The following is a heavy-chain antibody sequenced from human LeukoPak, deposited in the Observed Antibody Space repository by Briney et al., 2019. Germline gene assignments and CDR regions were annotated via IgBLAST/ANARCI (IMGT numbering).Heavy chain of an antibody. CDR1: GGSFSGYY. J-gene: IGHJ4*02. V-gene: IGHV4-34*01. CDR2: INHSGST. CDR3: ARDRIIIAAAGYDY. Sequence: SETLSLTCAVYGGSFSGYYWSWIRQPPGKGLEWIGEINHSGSTNYNPSLKSRVTISVDTSKNQFSLKLSSVTAADTAVYYCARDRIIIAAAGYDYWGQGTLVTVSS. D-gene: IGHD6-13*01.